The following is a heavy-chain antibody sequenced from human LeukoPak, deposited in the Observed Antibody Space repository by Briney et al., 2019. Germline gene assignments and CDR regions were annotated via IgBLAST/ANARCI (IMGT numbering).Heavy chain of an antibody. V-gene: IGHV4-61*02. J-gene: IGHJ6*03. Sequence: PSETLSLTCTVSGGSISSGSYYWSWIRQPAGKGLEWIGRIYTSGSTNYNPSLKSRVTISLDTSKNQFSLKLSSVTAADTAVYYCAAPQPSSGSDYYMDVWGKGTTVTISS. CDR3: AAPQPSSGSDYYMDV. D-gene: IGHD6-19*01. CDR1: GGSISSGSYY. CDR2: IYTSGST.